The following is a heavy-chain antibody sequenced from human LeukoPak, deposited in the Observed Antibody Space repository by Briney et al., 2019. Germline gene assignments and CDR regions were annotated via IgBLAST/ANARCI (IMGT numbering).Heavy chain of an antibody. CDR1: GFTFSSYA. J-gene: IGHJ3*02. Sequence: GGSLRLSCAASGFTFSSYATHWVRQAPAKGLEWVAVISYDGSNKYYADSVKGRFTISRDNPKNTLYLQMNSLKAEDTAVYYCARDCGIAVAGRKTRGAFDIWGQGTMVTVSS. CDR2: ISYDGSNK. V-gene: IGHV3-30-3*01. CDR3: ARDCGIAVAGRKTRGAFDI. D-gene: IGHD6-19*01.